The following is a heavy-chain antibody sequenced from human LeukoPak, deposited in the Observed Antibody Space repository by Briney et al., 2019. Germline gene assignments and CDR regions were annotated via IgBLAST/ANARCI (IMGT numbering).Heavy chain of an antibody. V-gene: IGHV3-21*01. CDR1: GFTFSSYS. D-gene: IGHD3-10*01. CDR3: ASFRRLNYYGSGSYSGY. CDR2: ISSSSSYI. J-gene: IGHJ4*02. Sequence: GGSLRLSCAASGFTFSSYSMNWVRQAPGKGLEWVSSISSSSSYIYYADSVKGRFTISRDNAKNSLYLQMNSLRAEDTAVYYCASFRRLNYYGSGSYSGYWGQGTLVTVSS.